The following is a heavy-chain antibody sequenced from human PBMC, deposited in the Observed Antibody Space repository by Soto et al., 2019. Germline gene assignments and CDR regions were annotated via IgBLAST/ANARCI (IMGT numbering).Heavy chain of an antibody. CDR3: ARSYYDILTGQPIKHDY. V-gene: IGHV3-66*01. Sequence: GGSLRLSCAASGFTVSSNYMSWVRQAPGKGLEWVSVIYSGGSTYYADSVKGRFTISRDNSKNTLYLQMNSLRAEDTAVYYCARSYYDILTGQPIKHDYWGQGTLVTVSS. CDR1: GFTVSSNY. J-gene: IGHJ4*02. D-gene: IGHD3-9*01. CDR2: IYSGGST.